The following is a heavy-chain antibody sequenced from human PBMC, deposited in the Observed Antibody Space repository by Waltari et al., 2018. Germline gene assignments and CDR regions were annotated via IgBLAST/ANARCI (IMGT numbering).Heavy chain of an antibody. CDR3: AKASVVVVAVKSPLDY. J-gene: IGHJ4*02. CDR2: ISGSGGST. Sequence: EVQLLESGGGLVQPGGSLRLSCAASGFTFSSYALRWVRQAPGKGLEWVSAISGSGGSTYYADSVKGRFTISRDNSKNTLYLQMNSLRAEDTAVYYCAKASVVVVAVKSPLDYWGQGTLVTVSS. D-gene: IGHD2-15*01. CDR1: GFTFSSYA. V-gene: IGHV3-23*01.